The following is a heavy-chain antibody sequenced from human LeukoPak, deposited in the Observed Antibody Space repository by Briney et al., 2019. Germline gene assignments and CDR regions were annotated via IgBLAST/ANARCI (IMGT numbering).Heavy chain of an antibody. D-gene: IGHD3-3*01. CDR3: ARGRGCLTICGLVRTYFDN. CDR1: GGTFSSYA. Sequence: ASVKVSCKASGGTFSSYAISWVRQAPGQGLEWMGGITPIFGTASYAQKFQGRVTITADESMSTAYMELSSLRSEETAVYYRARGRGCLTICGLVRTYFDNWGQGTRVTVSS. CDR2: ITPIFGTA. J-gene: IGHJ4*02. V-gene: IGHV1-69*01.